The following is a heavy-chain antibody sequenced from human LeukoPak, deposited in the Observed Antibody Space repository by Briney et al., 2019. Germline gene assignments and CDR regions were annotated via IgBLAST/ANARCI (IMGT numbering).Heavy chain of an antibody. CDR2: ISWDGGST. J-gene: IGHJ6*03. CDR1: GFTFSSYA. D-gene: IGHD6-6*01. CDR3: AKDMASPPIAARPGYYYYYMDV. Sequence: GGSLRLSCAASGFTFSSYAMSWVRQAPGKGLEWVSLISWDGGSTYYADSVKGRFTISRDNSKNSLYLQMNSLRTEDTALYYCAKDMASPPIAARPGYYYYYMDVWGKGTTVTVSS. V-gene: IGHV3-43*01.